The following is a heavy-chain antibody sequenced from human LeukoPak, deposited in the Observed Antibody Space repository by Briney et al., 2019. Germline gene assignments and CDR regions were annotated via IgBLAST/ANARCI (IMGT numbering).Heavy chain of an antibody. J-gene: IGHJ4*02. CDR2: IYYSGST. D-gene: IGHD3-22*01. Sequence: PSETLSLTCTVSGASISSYYWSWIRQPPGKGLEWIGYIYYSGSTDYNPSLKSRVTMSVDTSKNHFSLKLSSVTAADTAVYYCATLQSSGYDYSDYWGQGILVNVSS. CDR3: ATLQSSGYDYSDY. CDR1: GASISSYY. V-gene: IGHV4-59*08.